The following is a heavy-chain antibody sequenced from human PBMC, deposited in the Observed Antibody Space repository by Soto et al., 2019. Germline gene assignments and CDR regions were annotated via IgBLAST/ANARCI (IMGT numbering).Heavy chain of an antibody. V-gene: IGHV3-15*01. CDR1: GFTFSNAW. CDR2: IKSKTDGGTT. Sequence: GGSLRLSCAASGFTFSNAWMSWVRQAPGKGLEWVGRIKSKTDGGTTDYAEPVKGRFTISRDDSKNTLYLQMNSLKTEDTAVYYCTTEPSGYCSGGSCPQTATAYFDYWGQGTLVTVSS. CDR3: TTEPSGYCSGGSCPQTATAYFDY. J-gene: IGHJ4*02. D-gene: IGHD2-15*01.